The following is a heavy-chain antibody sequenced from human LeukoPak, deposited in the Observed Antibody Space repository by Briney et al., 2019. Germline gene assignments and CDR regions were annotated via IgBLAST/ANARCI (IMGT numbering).Heavy chain of an antibody. CDR2: IIPILGIA. CDR1: GGTFSSYA. CDR3: ARGNRDGYNLGAFDI. D-gene: IGHD5-24*01. J-gene: IGHJ3*02. V-gene: IGHV1-69*04. Sequence: ASVQFSCQASGGTFSSYAISWVRQAPGQGLEWMGRIIPILGIANYARKFQGRVTITADKSTSTAYMELSSLRSEDTAVYYCARGNRDGYNLGAFDIWGQGTMVTVSS.